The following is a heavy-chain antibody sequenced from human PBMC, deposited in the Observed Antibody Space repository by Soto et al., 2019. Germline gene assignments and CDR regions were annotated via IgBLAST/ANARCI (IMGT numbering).Heavy chain of an antibody. V-gene: IGHV3-30-3*01. J-gene: IGHJ5*02. Sequence: QVQLVESGGGVVQPGRSLRLSCAASGFTFSSYAMHWVRQAPGKGLEWVAVISYDGSNKYYADSVKGRFTISRDNSKNTLNLQMSSLRAEDTAVYYCARFREEATVTGWLDPWGQGTLVTVSS. CDR3: ARFREEATVTGWLDP. CDR1: GFTFSSYA. CDR2: ISYDGSNK. D-gene: IGHD4-17*01.